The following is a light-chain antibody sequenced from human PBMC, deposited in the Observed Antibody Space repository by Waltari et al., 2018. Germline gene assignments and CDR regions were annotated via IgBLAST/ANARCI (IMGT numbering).Light chain of an antibody. J-gene: IGKJ3*01. CDR1: QSVSSN. Sequence: EIVLTQSPATLSLYPGDRATLSCRASQSVSSNLAWYQQKPGQAPRLLIYDASNRATGIPARFSGSGSGTDFTLTISSLEPEDFAVYYCQQRGDWSRTFGPGTKVEIK. CDR2: DAS. CDR3: QQRGDWSRT. V-gene: IGKV3-11*01.